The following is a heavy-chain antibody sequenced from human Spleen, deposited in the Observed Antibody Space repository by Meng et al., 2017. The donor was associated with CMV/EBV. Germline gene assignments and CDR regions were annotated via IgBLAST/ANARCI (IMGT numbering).Heavy chain of an antibody. J-gene: IGHJ5*02. CDR3: AREVGWFDP. D-gene: IGHD1-26*01. Sequence: GESLKISCAASGFTFEDYVMAWVRQRPGKGLEWVSCTHWNGGSVGYADSVKGRFTISRDNAKNSLFLQMNSLRAEDTAFYYCAREVGWFDPWGQGTLATVSS. CDR1: GFTFEDYV. CDR2: THWNGGSV. V-gene: IGHV3-20*04.